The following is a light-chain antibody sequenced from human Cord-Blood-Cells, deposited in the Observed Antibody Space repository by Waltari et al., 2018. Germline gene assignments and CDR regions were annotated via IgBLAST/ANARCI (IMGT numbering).Light chain of an antibody. CDR3: QSADSSGTYRVV. CDR2: KDS. Sequence: SYELTQPPSVSVSPGQTARITCSGDALPKQYAYWYQQKPGQAPVLVIYKDSERPSGIADRFSGSSSGTTVTLTISGVQAEDEADYYCQSADSSGTYRVVFGGGTKLTVL. J-gene: IGLJ2*01. CDR1: ALPKQY. V-gene: IGLV3-25*03.